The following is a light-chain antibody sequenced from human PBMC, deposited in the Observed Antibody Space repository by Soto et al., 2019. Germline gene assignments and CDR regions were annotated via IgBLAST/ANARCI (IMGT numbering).Light chain of an antibody. V-gene: IGLV2-14*01. J-gene: IGLJ2*01. CDR1: SSDVGGYNY. CDR3: SAYTISSTLGV. CDR2: DVS. Sequence: QSALTQPASVSGSPGQSITISCTGTSSDVGGYNYVSWYQQHPGKAPKLMIYDVSNRPSGVSNRFSGSKSGNTASLTISGLQAEDEADYYCSAYTISSTLGVFGGGTKVTVL.